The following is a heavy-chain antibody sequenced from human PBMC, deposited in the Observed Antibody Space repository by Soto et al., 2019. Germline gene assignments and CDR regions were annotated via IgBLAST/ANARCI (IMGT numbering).Heavy chain of an antibody. J-gene: IGHJ4*02. CDR2: ISVSGGST. Sequence: GGSLRLSCAASGFTFSSCAMSWVRQAPGKGLEWVSAISVSGGSTYYAASVKGRFTISXXXSXXTXXLXXNXXSSEDTAVYYCAKVPKLGFDYWGQGTLVTVSS. V-gene: IGHV3-23*01. CDR3: AKVPKLGFDY. CDR1: GFTFSSCA. D-gene: IGHD7-27*01.